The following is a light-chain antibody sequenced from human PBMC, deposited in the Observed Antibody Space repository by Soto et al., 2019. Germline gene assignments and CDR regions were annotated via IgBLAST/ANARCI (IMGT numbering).Light chain of an antibody. CDR2: DAS. J-gene: IGKJ1*01. CDR3: QQRSNWLWT. CDR1: QRVSRS. V-gene: IGKV3-11*01. Sequence: EIVLAQSRATLSLSPGERASLSCRSSQRVSRSLAWYQQKPGQAPRLLISDASNRAADIPDRFSGSGSGTDFTLTISSLEPEDFAVYYCQQRSNWLWTFGQGTKVDIK.